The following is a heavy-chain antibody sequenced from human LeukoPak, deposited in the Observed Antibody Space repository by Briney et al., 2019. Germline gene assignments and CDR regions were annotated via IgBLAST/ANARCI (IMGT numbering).Heavy chain of an antibody. V-gene: IGHV3-23*01. CDR3: ARSIVVVVAATPFDY. J-gene: IGHJ4*02. CDR2: ISGSGGST. D-gene: IGHD2-15*01. CDR1: GFTFSSYA. Sequence: GGSLRLSCAASGFTFSSYAMSWVRQAPGKGLEWVSAISGSGGSTYHADSVKGRFTISRDNSKNTLYLQMNSLRAEDTAVYYCARSIVVVVAATPFDYWGQGTLVTVSS.